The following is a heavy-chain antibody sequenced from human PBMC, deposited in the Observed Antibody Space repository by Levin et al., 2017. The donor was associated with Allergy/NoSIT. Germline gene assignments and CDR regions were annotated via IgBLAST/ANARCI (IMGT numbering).Heavy chain of an antibody. V-gene: IGHV1-2*02. J-gene: IGHJ4*02. CDR3: ARAYDGGNYPPGAY. CDR2: INPNAGGT. Sequence: GGSLRLSCKASGYTFTNFYIYWVRQAPGQGLECMGWINPNAGGTSYAQKFQGRVTMTRDTSFTTAYMELSRLTSDDTAVYYCARAYDGGNYPPGAYWGQGTLVTVSS. D-gene: IGHD3-16*01. CDR1: GYTFTNFY.